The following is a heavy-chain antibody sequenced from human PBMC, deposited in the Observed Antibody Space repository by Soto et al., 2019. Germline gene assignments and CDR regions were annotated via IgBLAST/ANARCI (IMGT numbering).Heavy chain of an antibody. CDR3: AGGYRSVDC. CDR2: TRNKANSYTT. CDR1: GFTFSDHY. Sequence: EVQLVESGGGLVQPGGSLRLSCVASGFTFSDHYMDWVRQAPGKGLEWVGRTRNKANSYTTEYAASVKGRFTISRDESKNSLYLQMNSLRTEDSAVYYCAGGYRSVDCWGQGTLVTVSS. V-gene: IGHV3-72*01. J-gene: IGHJ4*02. D-gene: IGHD6-19*01.